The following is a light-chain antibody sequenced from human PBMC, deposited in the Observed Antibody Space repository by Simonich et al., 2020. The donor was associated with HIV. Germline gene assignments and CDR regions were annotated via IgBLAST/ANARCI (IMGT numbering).Light chain of an antibody. J-gene: IGKJ4*01. V-gene: IGKV1-33*01. CDR2: AAS. CDR3: QQYHNVPLT. CDR1: QSISTY. Sequence: DIQMTQSPSSLSASVGEKVTISCRESQSISTYLHWYQLKPGKAPKLLFYAASSLQSGVPSRFSGSASVTDFTFAISSLQPEDIATYFCQQYHNVPLTFAGGTKVEIK.